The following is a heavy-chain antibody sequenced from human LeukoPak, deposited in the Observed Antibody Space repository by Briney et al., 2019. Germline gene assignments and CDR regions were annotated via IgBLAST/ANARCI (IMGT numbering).Heavy chain of an antibody. CDR1: GGSISSYY. CDR3: AREGSSSPDFDY. V-gene: IGHV4-4*07. CDR2: IYTSGST. Sequence: SETLSLTCTVSGGSISSYYWSWIRQPAGKGLEWIGRIYTSGSTNYNPSLKSRVTMSVDTSKNQFSLKLSSVTAADTVVYYCAREGSSSPDFDYWGQGTLVTVSS. D-gene: IGHD6-6*01. J-gene: IGHJ4*02.